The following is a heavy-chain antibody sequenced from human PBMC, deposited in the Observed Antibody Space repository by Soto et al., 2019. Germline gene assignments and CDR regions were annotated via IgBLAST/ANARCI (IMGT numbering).Heavy chain of an antibody. V-gene: IGHV3-23*01. D-gene: IGHD3-22*01. J-gene: IGHJ3*02. Sequence: GGSLRLSCAASGFTFSSYAMSWVRQVPGKGLEWVSAISGSGGSTYYADSVKGRFTISRDNSKNTLYLQMNSLRAEDTAVYYCAKDSGITMIVVVITGAFDIWGQGTMVTVSS. CDR1: GFTFSSYA. CDR2: ISGSGGST. CDR3: AKDSGITMIVVVITGAFDI.